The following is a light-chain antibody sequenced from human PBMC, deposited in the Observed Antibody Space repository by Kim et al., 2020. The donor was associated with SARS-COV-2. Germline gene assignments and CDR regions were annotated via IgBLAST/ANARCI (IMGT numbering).Light chain of an antibody. Sequence: DIQMTQSPSSLSASVGDRVTITCRASQGISYYLAWYQQKPGKVPKLLIYAASALQPGVPSRFSGSGSGTDFTLTISGLQPEDVATYYCQGYNSAPLTFGPGAKVDIK. CDR3: QGYNSAPLT. CDR1: QGISYY. V-gene: IGKV1-27*01. J-gene: IGKJ3*01. CDR2: AAS.